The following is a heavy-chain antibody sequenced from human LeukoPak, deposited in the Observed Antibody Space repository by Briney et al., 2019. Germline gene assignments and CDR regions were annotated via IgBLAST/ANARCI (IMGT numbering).Heavy chain of an antibody. CDR2: MSFDGTTK. V-gene: IGHV3-30*04. Sequence: GGPLRLSCADSGLNFSVSSMHWVRQAPGKGLEWVAVMSFDGTTKIYAHSLKGRFTISRDNSKNTVYLQMKSLRPEDTAVYYCARQAIRGVNSWFDPWGQGTLVTVSS. D-gene: IGHD3-10*01. J-gene: IGHJ5*02. CDR3: ARQAIRGVNSWFDP. CDR1: GLNFSVSS.